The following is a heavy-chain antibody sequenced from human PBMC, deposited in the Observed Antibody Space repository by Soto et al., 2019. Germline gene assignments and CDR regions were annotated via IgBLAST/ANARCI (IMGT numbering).Heavy chain of an antibody. CDR3: VKDHGGYSYGITNFDD. J-gene: IGHJ4*02. CDR2: ISSNGGST. Sequence: GGSLRLSCSASGFTFSSYAMHWVRQAPGKGLEYVSAISSNGGSTYYADSVKGRFTISRDNSKNTLYLQMSSLRAEDTAVYYCVKDHGGYSYGITNFDDWGQGTLVTVSS. V-gene: IGHV3-64D*08. D-gene: IGHD5-18*01. CDR1: GFTFSSYA.